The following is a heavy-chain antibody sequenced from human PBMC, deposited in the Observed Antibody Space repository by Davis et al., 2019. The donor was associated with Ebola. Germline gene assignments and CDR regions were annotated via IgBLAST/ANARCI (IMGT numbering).Heavy chain of an antibody. J-gene: IGHJ6*02. CDR1: GYTFTSYA. CDR2: INAGNGNT. V-gene: IGHV1-3*01. CDR3: ATGADCSSTSCYTRDYYYYGMDV. Sequence: ASVKVSCKASGYTFTSYAMHWVRQAPGQRLEWMGWINAGNGNTKYSQKFQGRVTITRDTSASTAYMELSSLRSEDTAVYYCATGADCSSTSCYTRDYYYYGMDVWGQGTTVTVSS. D-gene: IGHD2-2*02.